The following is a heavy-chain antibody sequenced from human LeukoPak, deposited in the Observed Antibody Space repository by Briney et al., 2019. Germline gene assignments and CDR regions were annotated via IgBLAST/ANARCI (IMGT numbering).Heavy chain of an antibody. Sequence: PGGSLRLSCAASGFTFSSYGMHWVRQAPGKGLEWVAFIRYDGSDKYYADSVKGRFTISRDNAKNSLYLQMNSLRAEDTAVYYCARGSYSSSIVGYWGQGTLVTVSS. CDR2: IRYDGSDK. V-gene: IGHV3-30*02. CDR3: ARGSYSSSIVGY. D-gene: IGHD6-13*01. J-gene: IGHJ4*02. CDR1: GFTFSSYG.